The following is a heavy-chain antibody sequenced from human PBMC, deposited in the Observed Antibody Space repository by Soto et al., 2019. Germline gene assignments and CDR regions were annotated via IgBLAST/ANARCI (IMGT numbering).Heavy chain of an antibody. CDR3: ARGPYLPSVYIWGSYRYYYFDY. J-gene: IGHJ4*02. D-gene: IGHD3-16*02. Sequence: ASVKVSCKASGYTFTSYDINWVRQATGQGLEWMGWMNPNSGNTGYAQKFQGRVTMTRNTSISTAYMELSSLRSEDTAVYYCARGPYLPSVYIWGSYRYYYFDYWGQGTLVTVSS. V-gene: IGHV1-8*01. CDR2: MNPNSGNT. CDR1: GYTFTSYD.